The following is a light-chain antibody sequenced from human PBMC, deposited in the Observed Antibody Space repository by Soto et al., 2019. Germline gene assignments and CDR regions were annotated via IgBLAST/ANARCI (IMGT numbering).Light chain of an antibody. CDR1: SSDVGTYKL. Sequence: QSALTQPASVSGSPGQSITISCTGTSSDVGTYKLVSWYQQHPGKAPKLMIYEGSKRPSGVSNRFSGSKSGNTASLTISGLQAEDEADYYCCSYASSTTVVFGGGTKLTV. CDR3: CSYASSTTVV. V-gene: IGLV2-23*01. J-gene: IGLJ3*02. CDR2: EGS.